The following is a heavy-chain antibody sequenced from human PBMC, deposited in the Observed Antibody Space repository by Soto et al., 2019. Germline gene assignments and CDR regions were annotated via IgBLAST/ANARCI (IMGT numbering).Heavy chain of an antibody. CDR2: IRQDGSEK. CDR3: AREAGYDYIWGSYRPIESLSLDS. V-gene: IGHV3-7*01. CDR1: GFTFSSYW. Sequence: GGSLRLSCAASGFTFSSYWMSWVCQAPGKGLEWVANIRQDGSEKYYVDSVKGRFTISRDNAKNSLYLQMNSLRAEDTAVYYCAREAGYDYIWGSYRPIESLSLDSWGQGTLVTVSS. J-gene: IGHJ4*02. D-gene: IGHD3-16*02.